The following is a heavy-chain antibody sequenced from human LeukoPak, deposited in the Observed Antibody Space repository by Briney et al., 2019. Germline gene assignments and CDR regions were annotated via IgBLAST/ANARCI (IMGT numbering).Heavy chain of an antibody. V-gene: IGHV3-30*02. CDR2: IRYDGSNK. Sequence: GGALRLSCAASGFTFSSYDMTWVRQAPGKGLEWVTFIRYDGSNKYYADSVKGRFIISRDNSKNTLYLQMNSLRAEDTAVYYCAKDTVKVTTIRRVPHYMDVWGKGTTVTISS. CDR3: AKDTVKVTTIRRVPHYMDV. CDR1: GFTFSSYD. D-gene: IGHD5-12*01. J-gene: IGHJ6*03.